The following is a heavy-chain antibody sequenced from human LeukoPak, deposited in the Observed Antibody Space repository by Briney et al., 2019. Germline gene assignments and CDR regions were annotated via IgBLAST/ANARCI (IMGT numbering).Heavy chain of an antibody. CDR2: ISGSGGST. CDR1: GFTFSIYA. V-gene: IGHV3-23*01. CDR3: AKDPAVATSRNY. D-gene: IGHD5-12*01. J-gene: IGHJ4*02. Sequence: PGGSLRLSCAASGFTFSIYAMSSVRQAPGKGLGWVSAISGSGGSTCYADSLKGRCTISRDNSKNTLYLQMNSVRAQDTAVYYCAKDPAVATSRNYWGQGTLVTVSS.